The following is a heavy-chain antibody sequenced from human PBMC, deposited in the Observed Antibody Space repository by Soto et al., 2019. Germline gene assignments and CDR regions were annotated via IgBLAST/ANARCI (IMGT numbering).Heavy chain of an antibody. V-gene: IGHV1-18*01. J-gene: IGHJ6*03. CDR2: ISAYNGNT. CDR3: ARAGKYYYYMDV. CDR1: GYTFTSYG. Sequence: ASVKVSCKASGYTFTSYGISWVRQAPGQGLEWMGWISAYNGNTNYAQKLQGRVTMTRDTSTSTAYMELSSLRSEDTAVYYCARAGKYYYYMDVWGKGTTVTVSS.